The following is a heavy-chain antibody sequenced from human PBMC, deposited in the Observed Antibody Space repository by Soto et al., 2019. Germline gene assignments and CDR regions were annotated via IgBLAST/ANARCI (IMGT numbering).Heavy chain of an antibody. V-gene: IGHV1-69*01. CDR1: GGTFSSYA. D-gene: IGHD3-16*02. CDR3: ARVGGDDYVWGSYRSRDYYGMDV. Sequence: QVQLVQSGAEVKKPGSSVKVSCKASGGTFSSYAISWVRQAPGQGLEWMGGIIPIFGTANYAQKFQGRVTISADEYTSAAYMELSSLGSEDTAVYYCARVGGDDYVWGSYRSRDYYGMDVWGQGTTVTVSS. CDR2: IIPIFGTA. J-gene: IGHJ6*02.